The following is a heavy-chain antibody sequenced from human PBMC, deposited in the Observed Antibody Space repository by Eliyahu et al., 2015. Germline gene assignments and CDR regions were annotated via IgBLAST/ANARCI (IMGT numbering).Heavy chain of an antibody. CDR3: ARDVSSSNWFDP. V-gene: IGHV3-33*01. Sequence: QVQLVESGGGVVQPGRSLRLSXAASGXTFXSYGMHWVRQAPGKGLEGVAVIWYDXSNKYYADSXKGRFTIXRDNSKNTLYLQMNSLRAEDTAVYYCARDVSSSNWFDPWGQGTLXTVSS. CDR1: GXTFXSYG. J-gene: IGHJ5*02. CDR2: IWYDXSNK. D-gene: IGHD6-6*01.